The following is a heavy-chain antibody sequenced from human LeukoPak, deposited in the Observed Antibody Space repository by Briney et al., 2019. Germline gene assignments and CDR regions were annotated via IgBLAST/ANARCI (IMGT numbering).Heavy chain of an antibody. CDR3: ARGGYIAAAQYGY. CDR2: IYYSGTT. Sequence: SETLSLTCTVSGGSIGTYSWNWIRQPPGKGLEWIGYIYYSGTTNYNPSLKSRVTISVDTSKNQFSLKLSSVTAADTAVYYCARGGYIAAAQYGYWGQGTLVTVSS. D-gene: IGHD6-13*01. V-gene: IGHV4-59*01. J-gene: IGHJ4*02. CDR1: GGSIGTYS.